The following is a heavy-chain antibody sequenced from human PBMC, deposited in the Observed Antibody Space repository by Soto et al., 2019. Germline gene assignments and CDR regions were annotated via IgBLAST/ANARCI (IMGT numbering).Heavy chain of an antibody. J-gene: IGHJ6*03. V-gene: IGHV3-74*01. D-gene: IGHD3-3*01. CDR2: INSDGSST. Sequence: GGSLRLSCAASGFTFSSYWMHWVRQAPGKGLVWVSRINSDGSSTSYADSVKGRFTISRDNAKNTLYLQMNSLRAEDTAVYYCARVSELANYDFWSGYYSYYYYMDVWGKGTTVTVSS. CDR1: GFTFSSYW. CDR3: ARVSELANYDFWSGYYSYYYYMDV.